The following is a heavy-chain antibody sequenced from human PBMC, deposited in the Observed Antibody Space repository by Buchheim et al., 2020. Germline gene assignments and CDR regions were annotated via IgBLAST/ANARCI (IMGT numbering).Heavy chain of an antibody. V-gene: IGHV1-46*01. J-gene: IGHJ2*01. Sequence: QVQLVQSGAEVKKPGASVKVSCKASGYTFTSYYMHWVRQAPGQGLEWMGIINPSGGSTSYAQKFKGRVTMTRDTSTSTVYMELSSLRSEDTAVYYCARDRVCGGDCYDYWYFDLWGRGTL. CDR1: GYTFTSYY. CDR3: ARDRVCGGDCYDYWYFDL. CDR2: INPSGGST. D-gene: IGHD2-21*02.